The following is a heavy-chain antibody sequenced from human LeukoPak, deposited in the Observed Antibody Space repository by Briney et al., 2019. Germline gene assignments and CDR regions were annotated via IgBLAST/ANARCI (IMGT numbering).Heavy chain of an antibody. CDR2: INPNSGGT. CDR1: GYTFTGYY. J-gene: IGHJ4*02. Sequence: ASVKVSCEASGYTFTGYYMHWVRQAPGQGLEWMGWINPNSGGTNYAQKFQGRVTMTRDTSISTAYMELSRLRSDDTAVYYSARASGYNYNFAYWGQGTLVTVSS. D-gene: IGHD5-24*01. CDR3: ARASGYNYNFAY. V-gene: IGHV1-2*02.